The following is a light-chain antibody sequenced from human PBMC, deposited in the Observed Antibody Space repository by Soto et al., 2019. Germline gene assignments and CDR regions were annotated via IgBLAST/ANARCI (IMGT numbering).Light chain of an antibody. CDR3: QQYNGYGSWT. CDR1: QSISSW. CDR2: KPS. J-gene: IGKJ1*01. Sequence: DIQMTQSPSTLSASVGDRVTITCRASQSISSWMAWDQQKPGKAPKLLIYKPSTLESGVPSRFSGSASGTEFTLTISSLQPDDFAPYYCQQYNGYGSWTFGQGTKVEIK. V-gene: IGKV1-5*03.